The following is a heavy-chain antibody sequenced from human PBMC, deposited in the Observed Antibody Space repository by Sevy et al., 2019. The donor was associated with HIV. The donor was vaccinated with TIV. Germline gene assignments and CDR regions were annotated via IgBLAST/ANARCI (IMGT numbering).Heavy chain of an antibody. CDR3: AKNPGVGSYYYMDV. Sequence: GGSLRLSCEASGFTFSSYAMGWVRQAPGKGLVWVSSISSGGGSTYYADSLKGQFTISRDNSKNTLYLQVNSLRVEDTAVYYCAKNPGVGSYYYMDVWGKGTTVTVSS. D-gene: IGHD1-26*01. CDR2: ISSGGGST. CDR1: GFTFSSYA. J-gene: IGHJ6*03. V-gene: IGHV3-23*01.